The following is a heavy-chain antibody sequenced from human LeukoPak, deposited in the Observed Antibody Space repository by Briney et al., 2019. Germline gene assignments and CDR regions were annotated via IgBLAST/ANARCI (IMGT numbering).Heavy chain of an antibody. Sequence: GGSLRLSCAASGFTFSSFSMDWVRQAPGRGLEWVSSISGSSRYIYYADSVKGRFTISRDNAKNSLYLQMNSLRADDTAVYYCAREVGRSAALWGQGTLVTVSS. D-gene: IGHD6-13*01. CDR3: AREVGRSAAL. CDR1: GFTFSSFS. V-gene: IGHV3-21*01. CDR2: ISGSSRYI. J-gene: IGHJ4*02.